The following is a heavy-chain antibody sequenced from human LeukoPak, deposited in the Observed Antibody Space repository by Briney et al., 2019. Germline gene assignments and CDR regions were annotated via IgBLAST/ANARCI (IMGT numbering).Heavy chain of an antibody. J-gene: IGHJ6*02. CDR3: ARDLRVGYSYGFPYYYYGMDV. Sequence: SETLSLTCAVYGASFSGYYWSWIRQPPGKGLEWIGEINHSGSTNYNPSLKSRVTISVDTSKNQFSLKLSSVTVADTAVYYCARDLRVGYSYGFPYYYYGMDVWGQGTTVTVSS. CDR1: GASFSGYY. V-gene: IGHV4-34*01. CDR2: INHSGST. D-gene: IGHD5-18*01.